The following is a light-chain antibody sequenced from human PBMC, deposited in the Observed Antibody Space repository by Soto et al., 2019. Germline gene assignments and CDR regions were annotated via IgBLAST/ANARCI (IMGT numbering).Light chain of an antibody. Sequence: QSALTQPASVSGSPGQSITISCTGTSSDVGSYNLVSWYQQHPGKAPKVIIYENNKRPSGVSNRFSGSKSGNTASLTISGLQAEDEADYYCCSYVGSSTYYVFGTGTKLTVL. V-gene: IGLV2-23*01. CDR3: CSYVGSSTYYV. J-gene: IGLJ1*01. CDR2: ENN. CDR1: SSDVGSYNL.